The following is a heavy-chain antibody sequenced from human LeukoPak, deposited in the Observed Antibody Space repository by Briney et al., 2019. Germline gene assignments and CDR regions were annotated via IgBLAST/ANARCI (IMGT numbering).Heavy chain of an antibody. Sequence: SETLSLTCTVSGGSISSDYYWNWIRQPPGKGLEWIGYIYFDGSTYYNPSLKSRVTISVDTSKNQFSLKLSSVTAADTAVYYCASQDRSSIDAFDIWGQGTKVTVSS. D-gene: IGHD6-13*01. J-gene: IGHJ3*02. CDR3: ASQDRSSIDAFDI. V-gene: IGHV4-30-4*01. CDR2: IYFDGST. CDR1: GGSISSDYY.